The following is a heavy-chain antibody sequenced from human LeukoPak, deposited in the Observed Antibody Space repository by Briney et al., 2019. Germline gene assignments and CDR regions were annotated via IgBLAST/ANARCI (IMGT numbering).Heavy chain of an antibody. CDR2: ISYDGKKN. V-gene: IGHV3-30*03. Sequence: GGSLRLSCAATGFTFSHFAMHWVRQAPGKGLEWMAVISYDGKKNYYADSVKGRFTLTRDDSANTLYLQMNSLRAEDTAVYYCVRGSKIRGVLPEGEFDYWGQGALVTVSS. D-gene: IGHD3-10*01. CDR3: VRGSKIRGVLPEGEFDY. J-gene: IGHJ4*02. CDR1: GFTFSHFA.